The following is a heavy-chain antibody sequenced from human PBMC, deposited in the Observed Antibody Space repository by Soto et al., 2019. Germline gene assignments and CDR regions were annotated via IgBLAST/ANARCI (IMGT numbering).Heavy chain of an antibody. CDR1: GYTFTSYY. CDR2: INPSGGST. Sequence: ASVKVSCKASGYTFTSYYMHWVRQAPGQGLEWMGIINPSGGSTSYAQKFQGRVTMTRDTPTSTVYMELSSLRSEDTAVYYCARDYGGYSGYDSPGYWGQGTLVTVSS. V-gene: IGHV1-46*01. J-gene: IGHJ4*02. CDR3: ARDYGGYSGYDSPGY. D-gene: IGHD5-12*01.